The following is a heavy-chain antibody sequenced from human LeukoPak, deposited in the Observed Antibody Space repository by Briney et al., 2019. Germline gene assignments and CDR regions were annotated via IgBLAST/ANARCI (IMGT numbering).Heavy chain of an antibody. V-gene: IGHV1-2*02. CDR3: ARDSEGRYFDWLLSIETYYYYMDV. CDR1: GYTFTGYY. D-gene: IGHD3-9*01. J-gene: IGHJ6*03. Sequence: ASVKVSCKASGYTFTGYYMHWVRHAPGQGLEWMGWINPNSGGTNYAQTFQGRVTMTRDTSISTAYMELSRLRSADTAVYYCARDSEGRYFDWLLSIETYYYYMDVWGKGTTVTISS. CDR2: INPNSGGT.